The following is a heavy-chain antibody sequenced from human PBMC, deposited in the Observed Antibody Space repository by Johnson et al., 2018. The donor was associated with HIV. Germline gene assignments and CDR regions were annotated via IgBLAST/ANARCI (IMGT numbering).Heavy chain of an antibody. CDR2: IKSKTDGGTT. J-gene: IGHJ3*02. CDR3: ARDSRGFGSWGCCAFDI. D-gene: IGHD1-26*01. Sequence: VQLVESGGGLVKPGGSLRLSCVASGFTFTNAWMSWVRQAPGKGLEWVGRIKSKTDGGTTDYAAPVKGRFTISRDNSKNTLYLQMNSLRAEDTALYYCARDSRGFGSWGCCAFDIWGQGTMVTVSS. V-gene: IGHV3-15*01. CDR1: GFTFTNAW.